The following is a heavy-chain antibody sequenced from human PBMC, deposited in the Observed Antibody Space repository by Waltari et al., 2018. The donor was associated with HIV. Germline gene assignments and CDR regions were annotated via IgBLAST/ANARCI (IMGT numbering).Heavy chain of an antibody. CDR2: INHSGST. D-gene: IGHD2-21*02. J-gene: IGHJ6*02. CDR3: ARVTAYCGGDCYSAVYYYYGMDV. CDR1: GGSFSGSY. Sequence: VQLQQWGAGRLKPSETLSRTCAVYGGSFSGSYGRWIRQPPGKGLEGIGEINHSGSTNYNPFLKSRVTISVDTSKNQFSLKLSSVTAADTAVYYCARVTAYCGGDCYSAVYYYYGMDVWGQGTTVTVSS. V-gene: IGHV4-34*01.